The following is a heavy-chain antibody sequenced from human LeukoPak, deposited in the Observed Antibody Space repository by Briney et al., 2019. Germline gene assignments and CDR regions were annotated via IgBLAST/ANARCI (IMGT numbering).Heavy chain of an antibody. V-gene: IGHV3-74*01. D-gene: IGHD3-10*01. CDR1: GFTLSSYW. CDR3: ARGYYYGSGSYTPFDY. Sequence: GGSLRLSCAASGFTLSSYWMHWVRQAPGKGLVWVSRINSDGSSTSYADSVKGRFTISRDNAKNTLYLQMNSLRAEDTAVYYCARGYYYGSGSYTPFDYWGQGTLVTVSS. J-gene: IGHJ4*02. CDR2: INSDGSST.